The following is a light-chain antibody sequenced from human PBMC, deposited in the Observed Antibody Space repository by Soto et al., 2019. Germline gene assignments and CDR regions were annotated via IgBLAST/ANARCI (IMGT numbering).Light chain of an antibody. Sequence: QSALTQPASVSGSPGQSITIACTGTSSDVGGYNHVSWYQQHPGKAPKLMIYDVNNRPSGVSDRFSGSKSGNTASLTISGLQAEDEADYYCTSYTRSDTVIFGGGTKLTVL. J-gene: IGLJ2*01. V-gene: IGLV2-14*01. CDR1: SSDVGGYNH. CDR2: DVN. CDR3: TSYTRSDTVI.